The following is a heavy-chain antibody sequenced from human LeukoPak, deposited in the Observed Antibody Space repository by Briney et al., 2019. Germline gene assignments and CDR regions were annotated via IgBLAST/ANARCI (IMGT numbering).Heavy chain of an antibody. D-gene: IGHD3-22*01. J-gene: IGHJ4*02. Sequence: PGGSLRPSCVVSGITLSNYGMSWVRQAPGKGLEWVAGISGSGGGTQYADSVKGRFTISRDNRKNTLYLQMNSLRAEDTAMYFCAKRGVVIRVILVGFHKEAYYFDSWGQGALVTVSS. CDR1: GITLSNYG. CDR3: AKRGVVIRVILVGFHKEAYYFDS. CDR2: ISGSGGGT. V-gene: IGHV3-23*01.